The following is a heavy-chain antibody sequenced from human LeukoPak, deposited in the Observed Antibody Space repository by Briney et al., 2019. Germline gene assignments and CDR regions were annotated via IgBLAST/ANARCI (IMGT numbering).Heavy chain of an antibody. Sequence: SQTLSLTCAISGDSVSMKNVAWNWIRQSPSRGLEWLGRIYYNSQWYNDYAVSMRSRITINPDTSKNQFSLQLNSVTPEDTALYYCARGRDVVVVPAADFDYWGQGILVTVSS. J-gene: IGHJ4*02. V-gene: IGHV6-1*01. CDR3: ARGRDVVVVPAADFDY. D-gene: IGHD2-2*01. CDR1: GDSVSMKNVA. CDR2: IYYNSQWYN.